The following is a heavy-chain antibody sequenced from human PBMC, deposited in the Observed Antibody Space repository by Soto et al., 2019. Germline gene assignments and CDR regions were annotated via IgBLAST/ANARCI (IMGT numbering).Heavy chain of an antibody. J-gene: IGHJ6*02. CDR2: IDPSDSYT. CDR1: GYSFTSYW. V-gene: IGHV5-10-1*01. CDR3: ARRTSSWFDYYYYYGMDV. D-gene: IGHD6-13*01. Sequence: PGESLKISCNGSGYSFTSYWISWVRQMPGKGLEWMGRIDPSDSYTNYSPSFQGHVTISADKSISTAYLQWSSLKASDTAMYYCARRTSSWFDYYYYYGMDVWGQGTTVTAP.